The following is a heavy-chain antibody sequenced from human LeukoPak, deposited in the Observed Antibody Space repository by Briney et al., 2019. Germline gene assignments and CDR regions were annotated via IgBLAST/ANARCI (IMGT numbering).Heavy chain of an antibody. V-gene: IGHV3-21*01. D-gene: IGHD6-25*01. Sequence: GGSLRLSCAASGFTFSSYSMNWVRQAPGKGLEWVSSISSSSSYIYYADSVKGRFTISRDNAKNSLYLQMNSLTAEDTAVYYCARGPPWYFDLWGRGTLVTVSS. CDR3: ARGPPWYFDL. J-gene: IGHJ2*01. CDR1: GFTFSSYS. CDR2: ISSSSSYI.